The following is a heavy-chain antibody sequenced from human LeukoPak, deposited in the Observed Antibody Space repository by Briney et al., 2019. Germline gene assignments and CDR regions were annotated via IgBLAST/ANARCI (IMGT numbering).Heavy chain of an antibody. J-gene: IGHJ5*02. V-gene: IGHV4-59*08. D-gene: IGHD5-18*01. Sequence: SETLSLTCTVSGGSISSYYWSWIRQPPGKGLEWIGYIYYSGSTNYNPSLKGRVTISVDTSKNQFSLKLSSVTAADTAVYYCARAVGYSYPNWFDPWGQGTLVTVSS. CDR3: ARAVGYSYPNWFDP. CDR2: IYYSGST. CDR1: GGSISSYY.